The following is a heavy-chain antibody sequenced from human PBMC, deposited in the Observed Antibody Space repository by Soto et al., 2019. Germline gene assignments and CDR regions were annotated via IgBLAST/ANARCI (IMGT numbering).Heavy chain of an antibody. D-gene: IGHD5-18*01. Sequence: EASVKVSCKAFGYTFTSYGISWVRQAPGQGLEWMGWISAYNGNTNYAQKLQGRVTMTTDTSTGTAYMELRSLRSDDTAVYYCARDVDKAMVGPTYYYYGMDVWGQGTTVTVSS. CDR1: GYTFTSYG. V-gene: IGHV1-18*01. CDR3: ARDVDKAMVGPTYYYYGMDV. CDR2: ISAYNGNT. J-gene: IGHJ6*02.